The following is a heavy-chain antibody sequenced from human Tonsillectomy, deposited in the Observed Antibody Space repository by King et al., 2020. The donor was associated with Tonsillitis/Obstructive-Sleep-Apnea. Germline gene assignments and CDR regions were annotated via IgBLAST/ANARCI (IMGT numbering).Heavy chain of an antibody. D-gene: IGHD3-22*01. CDR3: ASDSMSHYLDSSLDSSAYYTFDY. J-gene: IGHJ4*02. CDR2: ISPYNGHT. CDR1: GYTFTTYG. Sequence: QLVQSGAEVKKPGASVKVSCKASGYTFTTYGISWVRQAPGQGLEWMGWISPYNGHTNSAQKLQGRVTMTTDTSTSTAYMELRSLRSDDTAVYYCASDSMSHYLDSSLDSSAYYTFDYWGQGTLVTVSS. V-gene: IGHV1-18*01.